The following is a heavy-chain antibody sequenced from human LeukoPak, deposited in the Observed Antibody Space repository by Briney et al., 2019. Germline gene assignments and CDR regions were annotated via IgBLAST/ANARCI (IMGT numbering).Heavy chain of an antibody. Sequence: PSETLSLTCTVSGGSISSYYWSWIRQPAGKGLEWIGRIYTSGSTNYNPSLKSRVTMSVDTSKNQFSLKLSSVTAADTAVYYCARDRGLGATYYYDSSGYHNDAFDIWGQGTMVTVSS. D-gene: IGHD3-22*01. V-gene: IGHV4-4*07. CDR1: GGSISSYY. CDR2: IYTSGST. J-gene: IGHJ3*02. CDR3: ARDRGLGATYYYDSSGYHNDAFDI.